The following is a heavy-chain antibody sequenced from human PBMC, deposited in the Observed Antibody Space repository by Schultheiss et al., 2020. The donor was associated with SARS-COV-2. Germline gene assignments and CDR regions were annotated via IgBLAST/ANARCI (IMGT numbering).Heavy chain of an antibody. D-gene: IGHD2-8*01. CDR1: GFTFDDYA. J-gene: IGHJ6*02. V-gene: IGHV3-9*01. CDR2: ISWNSAYI. Sequence: GGSLRLSCTASGFTFDDYAMHWVRQAPGKGLEWVSGISWNSAYIGYADSVKGRFTISRDNAKNSLYLQMNSPRPEDTALYYCAKDMNGGFNGVRQVCYYGMDVWGQGTTVTVSS. CDR3: AKDMNGGFNGVRQVCYYGMDV.